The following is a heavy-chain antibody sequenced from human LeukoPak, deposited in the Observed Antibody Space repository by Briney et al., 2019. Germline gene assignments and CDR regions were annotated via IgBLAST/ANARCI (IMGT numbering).Heavy chain of an antibody. CDR2: IYNSGIT. CDR1: GGSISSSY. Sequence: SETLSLTCTVSGGSISSSYWSWIRQPPGKGLEWIGYIYNSGITNYNPSLKSRVTISLDTSKNQFSLKLNSVTAADTAVYYCARASGAFDYWGQGALVTVSS. V-gene: IGHV4-59*01. J-gene: IGHJ4*02. CDR3: ARASGAFDY.